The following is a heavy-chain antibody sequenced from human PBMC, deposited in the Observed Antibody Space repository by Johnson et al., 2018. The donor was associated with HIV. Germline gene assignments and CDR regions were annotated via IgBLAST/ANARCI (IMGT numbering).Heavy chain of an antibody. J-gene: IGHJ3*02. CDR3: ARGVDGAFDI. CDR2: ISDDGSNK. V-gene: IGHV3-30-3*01. CDR1: GFRFSNYA. Sequence: QVQLVESGGGVVQPGRSLRLSCAASGFRFSNYALHWVRQTPGKGLEWVALISDDGSNKYYADSVKGRFTISRDNSKNTLYLQMNSLRAEDTAVYYCARGVDGAFDIWGQGTMVTVSS. D-gene: IGHD3-10*01.